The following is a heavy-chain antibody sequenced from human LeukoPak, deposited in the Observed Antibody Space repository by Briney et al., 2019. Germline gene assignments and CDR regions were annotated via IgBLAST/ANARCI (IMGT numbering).Heavy chain of an antibody. Sequence: PGGSLRLSCAASGFTFSSYAMHWVRQAPGKGLERVAVISYDGSNKYYADSVKGRFTISRDNSKNTLYLQMNSLRAEDTAVYYCARSIDMETSFDIWGQGTMVTVSS. V-gene: IGHV3-30-3*01. CDR3: ARSIDMETSFDI. CDR1: GFTFSSYA. CDR2: ISYDGSNK. D-gene: IGHD1-1*01. J-gene: IGHJ3*02.